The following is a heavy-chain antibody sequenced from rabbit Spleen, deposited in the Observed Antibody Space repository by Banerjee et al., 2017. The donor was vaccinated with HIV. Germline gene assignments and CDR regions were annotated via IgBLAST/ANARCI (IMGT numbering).Heavy chain of an antibody. V-gene: IGHV1S7*01. Sequence: QLEESAGGLVQPGGSLKLSCKASGFTLSSFYMNWVRQTPGKGLEWNSYIDPVFGITYYANWVNGRFSISRENAQNTVFLQMTRLTAADTATYFCVRDTWNFNLWGPGTLVTV. CDR3: VRDTWNFNL. J-gene: IGHJ4*01. D-gene: IGHD3-1*01. CDR1: GFTLSSFY. CDR2: IDPVFGIT.